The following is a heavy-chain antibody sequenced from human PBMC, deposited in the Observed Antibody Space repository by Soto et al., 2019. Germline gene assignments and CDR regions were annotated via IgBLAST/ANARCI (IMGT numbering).Heavy chain of an antibody. J-gene: IGHJ4*02. CDR3: ARGPIAAGGPFDY. D-gene: IGHD6-13*01. CDR2: IYYSGSP. CDR1: GGSFSGYY. Sequence: PSETLSLTCAVHGGSFSGYYWDWIRQPPGKGLEWIGYIYYSGSPYYNPSLQSRVTIPVDMSKNQFSLKLNSVTAADTAVYYCARGPIAAGGPFDYWGQGALVTVSS. V-gene: IGHV4-34*09.